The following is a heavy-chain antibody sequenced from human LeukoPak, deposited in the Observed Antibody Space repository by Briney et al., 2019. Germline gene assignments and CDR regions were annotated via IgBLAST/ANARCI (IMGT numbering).Heavy chain of an antibody. V-gene: IGHV4-59*01. CDR2: IYYSGTT. CDR3: ARGVYIAAAQYGY. D-gene: IGHD6-13*01. J-gene: IGHJ4*02. Sequence: SETLSLTCIVSHGSISNNYWSWIRQPPGKGLEWIGYIYYSGTTNYNPSLKSRVTISVDTSKNQFSLKLSSVTAADTAVYYCARGVYIAAAQYGYWGQGTLVTVSS. CDR1: HGSISNNY.